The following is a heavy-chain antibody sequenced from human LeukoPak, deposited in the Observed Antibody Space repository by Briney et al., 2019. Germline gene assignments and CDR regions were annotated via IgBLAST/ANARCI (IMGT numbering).Heavy chain of an antibody. D-gene: IGHD2-2*01. J-gene: IGHJ4*02. V-gene: IGHV1-46*03. CDR2: INPSVGST. CDR3: SRDSTFCSRTSCYPDY. CDR1: GDTFTSDY. Sequence: GPTLTVSCTASGDTFTSDYMHWGRHAPRQGLEWMWIINPSVGSTTYAHKFQGRVAMTWATSTSTVYMELSSLRSEETAVFYCSRDSTFCSRTSCYPDYWGQGTLVTVSS.